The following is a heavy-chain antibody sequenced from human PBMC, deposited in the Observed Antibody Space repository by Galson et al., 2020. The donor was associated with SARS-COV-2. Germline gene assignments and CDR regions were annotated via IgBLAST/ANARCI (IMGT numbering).Heavy chain of an antibody. D-gene: IGHD3-9*01. CDR1: GFSLSTSGMR. V-gene: IGHV2-70*04. CDR3: ARSYYDILTGYLAAFDI. J-gene: IGHJ3*02. Sequence: SGPTQVKPTQTLTLTCTFSGFSLSTSGMRVSWIRQPPGKALEWIARIDWDDDKFYSTSLKTRLTISKDTSKNQVVLTMTNMDPVDTATYYCARSYYDILTGYLAAFDIWGQGTMVTVSS. CDR2: IDWDDDK.